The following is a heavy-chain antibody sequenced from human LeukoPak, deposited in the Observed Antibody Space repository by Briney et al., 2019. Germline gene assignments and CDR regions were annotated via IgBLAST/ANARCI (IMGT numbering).Heavy chain of an antibody. CDR2: INHRGST. CDR3: ARERGYYYDSSGYYFDY. D-gene: IGHD3-22*01. CDR1: GESFSGYY. Sequence: SETLSLTCAVYGESFSGYYWSWIRQPPGKGLEWIGEINHRGSTNYNPSLKSRVTISVDTSKDQSSLKLNSVTAADTAVYYCARERGYYYDSSGYYFDYWGQGTLVTVSS. V-gene: IGHV4-34*09. J-gene: IGHJ4*02.